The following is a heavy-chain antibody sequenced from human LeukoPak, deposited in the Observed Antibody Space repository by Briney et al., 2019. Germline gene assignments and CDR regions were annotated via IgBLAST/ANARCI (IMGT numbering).Heavy chain of an antibody. J-gene: IGHJ4*02. D-gene: IGHD3-9*01. CDR3: AAKEGLTGYLSGSFDY. Sequence: GSLRLSCAASGFTFSNYALTWVRQAPGKGLEWVSAISAGGVDTFYADSVRGRFTISRDNSKSTLYLLMNTLRAEDTAVYYCAAKEGLTGYLSGSFDYWGQGTLVTVSS. CDR1: GFTFSNYA. V-gene: IGHV3-23*01. CDR2: ISAGGVDT.